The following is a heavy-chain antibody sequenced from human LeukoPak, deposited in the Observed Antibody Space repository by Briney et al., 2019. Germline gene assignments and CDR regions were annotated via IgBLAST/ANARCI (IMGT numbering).Heavy chain of an antibody. Sequence: GGSLRLSCAASGFTFDDYGMSWVRQAPGKGLEWVSGINWNGGSTGYADSVKGRFTISRDNAKNSLYLQMNSLRAEDTALYYCARGDASGRPGIGFDFWGQGTLVTVSS. J-gene: IGHJ4*02. CDR1: GFTFDDYG. D-gene: IGHD1-26*01. V-gene: IGHV3-20*04. CDR3: ARGDASGRPGIGFDF. CDR2: INWNGGST.